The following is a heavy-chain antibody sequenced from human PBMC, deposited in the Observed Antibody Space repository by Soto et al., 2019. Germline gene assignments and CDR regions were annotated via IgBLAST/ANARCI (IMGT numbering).Heavy chain of an antibody. CDR1: GGSISSGGYS. CDR3: ARAHYGDYGYGMDV. CDR2: IYHSGTT. V-gene: IGHV4-30-2*01. J-gene: IGHJ6*02. D-gene: IGHD4-17*01. Sequence: SETLSLTCAVSGGSISSGGYSWSWIRQPPGKGLEWIGYIYHSGTTYYNPSLKSRVTISVDRSKNQFSLRLSSVTAADTAVYYCARAHYGDYGYGMDVWGQGTTVTVSS.